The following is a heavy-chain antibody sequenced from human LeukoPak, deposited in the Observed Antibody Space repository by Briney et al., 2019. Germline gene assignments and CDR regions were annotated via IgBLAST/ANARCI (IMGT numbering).Heavy chain of an antibody. V-gene: IGHV4-34*01. CDR1: GGSFSGYY. J-gene: IGHJ6*02. D-gene: IGHD2-2*03. CDR3: ARGYGYCSSTSCPYYYYYYGMDV. Sequence: SETLSLTCAVYGGSFSGYYWSWIRQPPGKGLEWIGEINHSGSTNYNPSLKSRVTISVDTSKNQFSLKLSSVTAADTAVYYRARGYGYCSSTSCPYYYYYYGMDVWGQGTTVTVSS. CDR2: INHSGST.